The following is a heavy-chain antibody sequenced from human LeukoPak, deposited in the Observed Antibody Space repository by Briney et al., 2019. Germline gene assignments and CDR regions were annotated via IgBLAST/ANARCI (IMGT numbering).Heavy chain of an antibody. D-gene: IGHD3-3*01. CDR1: GYTFTSYG. J-gene: IGHJ4*02. V-gene: IGHV1-18*01. CDR3: ARAPLGCDEIWRGYSLHFDY. CDR2: ISAYNGNT. Sequence: GSSVNVSCKASGYTFTSYGIRWVRQAPGQGREWMGWISAYNGNTHYAQNLQGRVTMTTDTSTRTAFMEARRLSRYDPGGYFRARAPLGCDEIWRGYSLHFDYWGQGTLVTVSS.